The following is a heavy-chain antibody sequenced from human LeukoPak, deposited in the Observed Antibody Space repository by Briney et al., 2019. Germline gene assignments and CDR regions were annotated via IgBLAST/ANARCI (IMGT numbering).Heavy chain of an antibody. CDR2: MNPNSGNT. Sequence: VASVKVSCKASGYTFTSYDINWVRQATGQGLEWMGWMNPNSGNTGYAQKFQGRVTMTRDMSTSTVYMELSSLRSEDTAVYYCARDHDDYSGWFDPWGQGTLVTVSS. CDR3: ARDHDDYSGWFDP. D-gene: IGHD4-17*01. CDR1: GYTFTSYD. J-gene: IGHJ5*02. V-gene: IGHV1-8*01.